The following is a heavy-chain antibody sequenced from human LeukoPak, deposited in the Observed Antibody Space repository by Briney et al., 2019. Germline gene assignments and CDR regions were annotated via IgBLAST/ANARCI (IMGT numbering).Heavy chain of an antibody. CDR1: GGSISSSDYY. J-gene: IGHJ4*02. CDR2: IYYSGST. CDR3: VRVADWLFQIDY. Sequence: SETLSLTCTVSGGSISSSDYYWGWIRQPPGKGLEWIGSIYYSGSTFYNPSLKSRVTISVDTSKDQFSLKVNSVTVADTAMFYCVRVADWLFQIDYWGQGTLVTVSS. V-gene: IGHV4-39*01. D-gene: IGHD3-9*01.